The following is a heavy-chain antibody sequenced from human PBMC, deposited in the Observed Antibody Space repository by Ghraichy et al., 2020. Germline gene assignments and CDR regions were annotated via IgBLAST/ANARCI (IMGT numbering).Heavy chain of an antibody. CDR3: ARVRGDYYDSSWQFDP. CDR1: ARYSSGCY. D-gene: IGHD3-22*01. Sequence: SETLSLTCGVYARYSSGCYWSSIYLPSWKALPSIGEINHSVSTNYIPSLNSRVTISVDTSKNQFSLKLNSVTAPFTAMYYCARVRGDYYDSSWQFDPSGQGTLANVSS. CDR2: INHSVST. J-gene: IGHJ5*02. V-gene: IGHV4-34*01.